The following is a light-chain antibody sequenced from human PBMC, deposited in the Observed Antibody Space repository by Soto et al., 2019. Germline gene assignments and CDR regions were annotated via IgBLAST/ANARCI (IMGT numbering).Light chain of an antibody. CDR2: DVS. V-gene: IGLV2-14*01. Sequence: QSVLTQPASVSGSPGQSITISCTGTSSDVGGYNYVSWYQQHPGKAPKLMIYDVSNRPSGVSNRFSGSKSGNTASLTISGLQAEDADDYYCSSYTSSSTVVFAGGTKLTVL. CDR3: SSYTSSSTVV. J-gene: IGLJ2*01. CDR1: SSDVGGYNY.